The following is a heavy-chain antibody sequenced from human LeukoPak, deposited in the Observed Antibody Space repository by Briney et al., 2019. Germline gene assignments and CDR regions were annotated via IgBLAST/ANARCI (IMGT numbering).Heavy chain of an antibody. CDR3: TRSRCSGSICYVGAFDI. Sequence: GGSLRLSCTASGFTFGDYAMSWFRQAPGKGLEWVGFIRSKTYGETTEYAASVEGRFTISRDDSKSVAYLQMNSLKAEDTALYYCTRSRCSGSICYVGAFDIWGQGTMVTVPS. D-gene: IGHD2-2*01. CDR2: IRSKTYGETT. CDR1: GFTFGDYA. J-gene: IGHJ3*02. V-gene: IGHV3-49*03.